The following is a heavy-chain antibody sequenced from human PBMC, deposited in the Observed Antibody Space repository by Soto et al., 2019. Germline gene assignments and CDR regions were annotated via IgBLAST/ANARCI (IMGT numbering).Heavy chain of an antibody. CDR2: ISGSGGST. CDR1: GFTFSSYA. D-gene: IGHD3-3*01. J-gene: IGHJ5*02. V-gene: IGHV3-23*01. Sequence: PGGSLRLSCAASGFTFSSYAMSWVRQAPGKGLEWVSAISGSGGSTYYADSVKGRFTISRDNSKNTLYLQMNSLRAEDTAVYYCAKGNDFWSCLKDLFDPWGQGTLVTVSS. CDR3: AKGNDFWSCLKDLFDP.